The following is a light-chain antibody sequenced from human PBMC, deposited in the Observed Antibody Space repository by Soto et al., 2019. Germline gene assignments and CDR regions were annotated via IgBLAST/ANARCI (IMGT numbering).Light chain of an antibody. Sequence: QAVVTQPPSASGTPGQRVTISCSGSRSNIGRNYVYWYQHIPGTAPKLLIQTNNERPSGVPDRFSGSKSGTSVSLAISGLRSEDEATYYCAAWDHSLNGQVFGGGTKLTVL. V-gene: IGLV1-47*01. CDR1: RSNIGRNY. CDR3: AAWDHSLNGQV. CDR2: TNN. J-gene: IGLJ3*02.